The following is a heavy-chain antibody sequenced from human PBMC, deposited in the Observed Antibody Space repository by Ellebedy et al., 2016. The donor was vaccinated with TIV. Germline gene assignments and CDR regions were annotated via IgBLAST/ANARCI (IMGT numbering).Heavy chain of an antibody. CDR3: ASNRIYDILTGYQFDY. J-gene: IGHJ4*02. CDR2: IPYSGRT. CDR1: GGSISSSGHY. D-gene: IGHD3-9*01. Sequence: SETLSLTCTVSGGSISSSGHYWAWVRQPPGKGLEWIGTIPYSGRTYYNPSLKSRVVMSVDTSKNQFSLNLSSVTAADTAVYYCASNRIYDILTGYQFDYWGQGTLVTVSS. V-gene: IGHV4-39*01.